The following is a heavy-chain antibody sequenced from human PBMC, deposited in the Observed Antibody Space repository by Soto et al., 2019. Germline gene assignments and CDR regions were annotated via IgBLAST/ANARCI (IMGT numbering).Heavy chain of an antibody. J-gene: IGHJ6*02. V-gene: IGHV5-10-1*01. CDR3: ARQTGTTFGYYYGMDV. CDR2: IDPSDSYT. CDR1: GYSFSSYW. D-gene: IGHD1-7*01. Sequence: GESLQISCKGSGYSFSSYWISWVRQMPGKGLEWMGRIDPSDSYTNYSPSFQGHVTISADKSISTAYLQWSSLKASDTAMYYCARQTGTTFGYYYGMDVWGQGTTVTVSS.